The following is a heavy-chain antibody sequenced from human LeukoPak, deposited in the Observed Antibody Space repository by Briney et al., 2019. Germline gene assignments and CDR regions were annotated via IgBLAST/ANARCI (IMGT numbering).Heavy chain of an antibody. J-gene: IGHJ4*02. CDR2: INPSGGST. V-gene: IGHV1-46*01. Sequence: ASVKVSRKVSGYTLTELSMHWVRQAPGQGLEWMGIINPSGGSTSYAQKFQGRVTMTRDTSTSTVYMELSSLRSEDTAVYYCARGDRIAAAVGSSQADYWGQGTLVTVSS. CDR3: ARGDRIAAAVGSSQADY. CDR1: GYTLTELS. D-gene: IGHD6-13*01.